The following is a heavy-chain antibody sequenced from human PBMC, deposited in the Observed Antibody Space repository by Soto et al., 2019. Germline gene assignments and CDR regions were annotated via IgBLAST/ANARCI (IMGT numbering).Heavy chain of an antibody. CDR1: GFTFSRYW. D-gene: IGHD3-22*01. J-gene: IGHJ6*02. CDR2: IKQDGSEK. Sequence: GGSLRLSCAASGFTFSRYWMSWVRQAPGKGLERVANIKQDGSEKYYVDSVKGRFTISRDNAKNSLYLQMNSLRAEDTAVYYCARFYYDSSGYLPSPSCYYYGMDVWGQGTTGTVSS. CDR3: ARFYYDSSGYLPSPSCYYYGMDV. V-gene: IGHV3-7*04.